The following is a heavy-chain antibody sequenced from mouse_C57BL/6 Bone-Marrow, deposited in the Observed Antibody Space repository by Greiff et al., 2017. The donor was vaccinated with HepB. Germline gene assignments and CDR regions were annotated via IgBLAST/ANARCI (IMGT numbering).Heavy chain of an antibody. D-gene: IGHD1-1*01. CDR3: ARRDYYGSSPYAMDY. CDR1: GFTFSDYY. CDR2: ISNGGGST. Sequence: EVKLVESGGGLVQPGGSLKLSCAASGFTFSDYYMYWVRQTPGKRLEWVAYISNGGGSTYYPDTVKGRFTISRDNAKNTLYLQMSRLKSEDTAMYYCARRDYYGSSPYAMDYWGQGTSVTVSS. J-gene: IGHJ4*01. V-gene: IGHV5-12*01.